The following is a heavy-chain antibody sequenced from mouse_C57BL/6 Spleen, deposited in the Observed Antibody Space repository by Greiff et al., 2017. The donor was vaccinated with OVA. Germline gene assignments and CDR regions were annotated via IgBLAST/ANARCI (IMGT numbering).Heavy chain of an antibody. Sequence: EVQRVESEGGLVQPGSSMKLSCTASGFTFRDYYMAWVRQVPEKGLEWVATINYDGSSTYYLDSLKSRFIISRDNAKNILYLQMSSLKSEDTATYYCARESNEGYYFDYWGQGTTLTVSS. D-gene: IGHD2-5*01. CDR1: GFTFRDYY. V-gene: IGHV5-16*01. CDR2: INYDGSST. J-gene: IGHJ2*01. CDR3: ARESNEGYYFDY.